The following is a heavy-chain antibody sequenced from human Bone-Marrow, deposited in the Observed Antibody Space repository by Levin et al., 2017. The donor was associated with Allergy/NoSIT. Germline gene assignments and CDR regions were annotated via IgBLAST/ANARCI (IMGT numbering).Heavy chain of an antibody. Sequence: KLGESLKISCAASGFTFSDYYMSWIRQAPGKGLEWVSYISSSGSTIYYADSVKGRFTISRDNAKNSLYLQMNSLRAEDTAVYYCAGTWGIAVDYWGQGTLVTVSS. CDR2: ISSSGSTI. D-gene: IGHD6-13*01. CDR1: GFTFSDYY. J-gene: IGHJ4*02. V-gene: IGHV3-11*01. CDR3: AGTWGIAVDY.